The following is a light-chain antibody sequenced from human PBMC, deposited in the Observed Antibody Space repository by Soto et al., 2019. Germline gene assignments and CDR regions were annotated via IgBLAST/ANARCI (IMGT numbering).Light chain of an antibody. CDR3: QQRKRYPIT. Sequence: DIQLTQSPSFLSASVGDRVTITCRASQDINTSLAWYQQKPGKAPKLLIFAASTLQNGVPSRFSGSGSGTEFTVTITSLQPEDFENYYCQQRKRYPITFGQGTRLEIK. CDR1: QDINTS. V-gene: IGKV1-9*01. CDR2: AAS. J-gene: IGKJ5*01.